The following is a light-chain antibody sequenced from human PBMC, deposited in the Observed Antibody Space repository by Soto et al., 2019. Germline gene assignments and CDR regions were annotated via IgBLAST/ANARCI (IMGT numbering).Light chain of an antibody. CDR3: CSYAGSYTWV. J-gene: IGLJ3*02. CDR2: DVS. V-gene: IGLV2-11*01. Sequence: QSALTQPRSVSGSPGQSVTISCTGTSSDVGAYNYVSWYQQHPGKAPKLIIYDVSKRPSGVPDRFSGSKSGNTASLTISGLQAEEEADYYCCSYAGSYTWVFGGGTKLTVL. CDR1: SSDVGAYNY.